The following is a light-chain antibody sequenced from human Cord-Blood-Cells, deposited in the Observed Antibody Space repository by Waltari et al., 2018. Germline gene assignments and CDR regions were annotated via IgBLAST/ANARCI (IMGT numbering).Light chain of an antibody. V-gene: IGKV1-27*01. Sequence: IQMTHSPSSLFASVGDRVTITSRPSQGIRNYLAWYQQKQGKVPKLLIYAASTLQSGVPSRFSGSGSGTEFTITISSLQPEDVATYYCQKYNSAPFTFVPGTKVDIK. CDR1: QGIRNY. CDR3: QKYNSAPFT. J-gene: IGKJ3*01. CDR2: AAS.